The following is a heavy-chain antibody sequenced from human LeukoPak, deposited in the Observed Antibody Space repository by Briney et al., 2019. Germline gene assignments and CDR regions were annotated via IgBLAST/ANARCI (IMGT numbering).Heavy chain of an antibody. D-gene: IGHD3-10*01. CDR2: IYYSGST. CDR1: GFTFSSYE. CDR3: ARERGYGSGTYDGDY. J-gene: IGHJ4*02. V-gene: IGHV4-39*07. Sequence: LRLSCAASGFTFSSYEMNWVRQPPGKGLEWIGSIYYSGSTYYNPSLKSRVTISVDTSKNQFSLKLSSVTAADTAVYYCARERGYGSGTYDGDYWGQGTLVTVSS.